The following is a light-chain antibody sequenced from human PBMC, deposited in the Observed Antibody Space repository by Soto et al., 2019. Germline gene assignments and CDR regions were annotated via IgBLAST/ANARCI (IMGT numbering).Light chain of an antibody. Sequence: EIVMTQSPATLSVSPGERATLSCRASQSVSSNLAWYQQKPGQAPRLLIYDASTRATGIPARLSGSGSGTEFTLTISSLQSEDFAVYYCQQYNNWPRGTFGPGTKVDIK. V-gene: IGKV3-15*01. CDR1: QSVSSN. CDR3: QQYNNWPRGT. J-gene: IGKJ3*01. CDR2: DAS.